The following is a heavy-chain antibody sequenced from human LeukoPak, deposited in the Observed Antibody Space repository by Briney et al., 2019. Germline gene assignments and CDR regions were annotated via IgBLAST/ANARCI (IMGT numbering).Heavy chain of an antibody. J-gene: IGHJ4*02. Sequence: PSETLSLTCAVYGGSFSGYCWSWIRQPPGKGLEWIGEINHSGSTNYNPSLKSRVTISVDTSKNQFSLKLSSVTAADTAVYYCARGSGGSYNYWGQGTLVTVSS. CDR1: GGSFSGYC. D-gene: IGHD1-26*01. CDR2: INHSGST. V-gene: IGHV4-34*01. CDR3: ARGSGGSYNY.